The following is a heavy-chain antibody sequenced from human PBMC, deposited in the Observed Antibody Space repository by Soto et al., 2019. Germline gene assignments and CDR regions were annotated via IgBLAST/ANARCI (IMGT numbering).Heavy chain of an antibody. J-gene: IGHJ4*02. CDR3: ARRGSGSYYDY. CDR2: ISGSGDST. D-gene: IGHD1-26*01. V-gene: IGHV3-23*01. Sequence: EVQLLESGGGLVQPGGSLRLSCAASGFTFSSYAMRWVRQAPVKGLEWVSAISGSGDSTYYADSVKGRFTISRDNSKNTLYLQMNSLRAEDTAVYDCARRGSGSYYDYWGQGNLVTVSS. CDR1: GFTFSSYA.